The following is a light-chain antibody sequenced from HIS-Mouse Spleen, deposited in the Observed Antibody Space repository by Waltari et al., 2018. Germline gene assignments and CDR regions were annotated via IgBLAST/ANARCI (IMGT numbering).Light chain of an antibody. CDR2: QDS. V-gene: IGLV3-1*01. Sequence: SYELTQPPSVSVSPGQTASLTCSGDKLGDQYACWYQQKPGQFPVLVIYQDSKRPSGIPERFSGSNSGNTATLTISGTQAMDEADYYCQAWDSSTDVVFGGGTKLTVL. CDR3: QAWDSSTDVV. J-gene: IGLJ2*01. CDR1: KLGDQY.